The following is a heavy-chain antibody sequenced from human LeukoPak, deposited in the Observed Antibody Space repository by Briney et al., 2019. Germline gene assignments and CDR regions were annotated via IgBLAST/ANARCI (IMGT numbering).Heavy chain of an antibody. CDR3: ARDRGGGHMDV. D-gene: IGHD2-15*01. V-gene: IGHV3-13*01. Sequence: GGSLRLSCAASGFTFSTYDMHWVRQATGKGPEWVSAIDTTGDTYYPGSVKGRFTISRENAKNSLYLQMNSLRAGDTAVYYCARDRGGGHMDVWGKGTTVTISS. CDR2: IDTTGDT. J-gene: IGHJ6*03. CDR1: GFTFSTYD.